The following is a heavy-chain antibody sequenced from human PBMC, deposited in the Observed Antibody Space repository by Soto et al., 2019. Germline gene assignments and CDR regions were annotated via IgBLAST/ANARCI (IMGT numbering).Heavy chain of an antibody. CDR2: INWNGGST. CDR1: GFTFDDYG. V-gene: IGHV3-20*01. D-gene: IGHD6-13*01. Sequence: GGSLRLSCAASGFTFDDYGMSWVRQAPGKGLEWVSGINWNGGSTGYADSVKGRFTISRDNAKNSLYLQMNSLRAEDTALYHCARAAGNSYYYYMDVWGKGTTVTVSS. J-gene: IGHJ6*03. CDR3: ARAAGNSYYYYMDV.